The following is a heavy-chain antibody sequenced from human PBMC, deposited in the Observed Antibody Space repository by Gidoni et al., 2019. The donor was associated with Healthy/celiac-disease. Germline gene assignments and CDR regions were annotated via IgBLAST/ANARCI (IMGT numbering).Heavy chain of an antibody. CDR2: INHSGST. CDR3: ARAQGPAVTTPVFDY. V-gene: IGHV4-34*01. Sequence: QVQLQQWDAGLLKPSETLSLTCAVHGVSFCGYYWSWIRQPPGKGLEWIGDINHSGSTNYNPPLKSRVTISVDTPKNQFSRKLGSVTAADTAVYYCARAQGPAVTTPVFDYWGQGTLVTVSS. CDR1: GVSFCGYY. D-gene: IGHD4-17*01. J-gene: IGHJ4*01.